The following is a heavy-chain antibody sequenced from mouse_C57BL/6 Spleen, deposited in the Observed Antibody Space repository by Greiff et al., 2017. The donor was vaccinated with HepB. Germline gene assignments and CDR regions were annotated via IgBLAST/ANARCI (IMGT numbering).Heavy chain of an antibody. D-gene: IGHD1-1*01. J-gene: IGHJ2*01. V-gene: IGHV1-64*01. CDR2: IHPNSGST. Sequence: QVQLKQPGAELVKPGASVKLSCKASGYTFTSYWMHWVKQRPGQGLEWIGMIHPNSGSTNYNEKFKSKATLTVDKSSSTAYMQLSSLTSEDSAVYYCAFITTVVGYFDYWGQGTTLTVSS. CDR1: GYTFTSYW. CDR3: AFITTVVGYFDY.